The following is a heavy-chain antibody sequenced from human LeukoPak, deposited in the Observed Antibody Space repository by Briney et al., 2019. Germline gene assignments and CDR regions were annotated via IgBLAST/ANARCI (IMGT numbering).Heavy chain of an antibody. CDR3: ARVHLRLLWFGELSGLDS. CDR2: ITSSSTYT. Sequence: GGSLRLSCAASGFSFSSYNMNWVRQTPGKGLEWVSSITSSSTYTFYADSVKGRFTISRDNAKNSLYLQMNSLRAEDTAVYYCARVHLRLLWFGELSGLDSWGQGTLVTASS. CDR1: GFSFSSYN. J-gene: IGHJ4*02. V-gene: IGHV3-21*04. D-gene: IGHD3-10*01.